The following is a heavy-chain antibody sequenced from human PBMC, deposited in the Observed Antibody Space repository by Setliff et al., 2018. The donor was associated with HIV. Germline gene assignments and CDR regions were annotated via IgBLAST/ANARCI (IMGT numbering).Heavy chain of an antibody. Sequence: SETLSLTCTVSGASISSHNYYWGWIRQSPGKGLEWIASIRSSGDTYYNPALQSRVIISVDTSNNQISLKLTSVTAADTAVYYCTIPASSLAPNWGRGTQVTVSS. CDR2: IRSSGDT. CDR1: GASISSHNYY. J-gene: IGHJ4*02. CDR3: TIPASSLAPN. V-gene: IGHV4-39*01.